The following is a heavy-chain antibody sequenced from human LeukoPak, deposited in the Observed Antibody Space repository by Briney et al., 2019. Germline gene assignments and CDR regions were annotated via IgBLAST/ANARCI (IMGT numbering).Heavy chain of an antibody. CDR3: ARVRTVARSRGGWFDP. J-gene: IGHJ5*02. Sequence: ASVKVSCKASGYTFTGYYMHWVRQAPGQGLEWMGWINPNSGGTNYAQKFQGRVTMTRDTSISTAYMELSRLRSDDTAVYYCARVRTVARSRGGWFDPWGQGTLVTVSS. V-gene: IGHV1-2*02. D-gene: IGHD3-10*01. CDR1: GYTFTGYY. CDR2: INPNSGGT.